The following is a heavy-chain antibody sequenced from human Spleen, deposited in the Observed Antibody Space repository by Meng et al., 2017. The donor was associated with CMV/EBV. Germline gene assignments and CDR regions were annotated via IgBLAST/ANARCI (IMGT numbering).Heavy chain of an antibody. CDR1: GFTFSDFY. CDR2: INHSGST. D-gene: IGHD3-16*01. J-gene: IGHJ4*02. V-gene: IGHV4-34*01. Sequence: GSLRLSCAASGFTFSDFYMSWIRQPPGKGLEWIGEINHSGSTNYNPNYNPSLKSRVTISGDTSKNQLSLKLSSVTAADTAVYYCARTRAGTLDYWGQGTLVTVSS. CDR3: ARTRAGTLDY.